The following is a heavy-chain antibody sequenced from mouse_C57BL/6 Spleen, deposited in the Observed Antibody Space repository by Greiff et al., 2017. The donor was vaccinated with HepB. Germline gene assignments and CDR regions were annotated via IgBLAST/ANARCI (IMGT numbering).Heavy chain of an antibody. D-gene: IGHD1-1*01. CDR2: INPSSGYT. CDR1: GYTFTSYT. J-gene: IGHJ1*03. CDR3: AREYYGSSYKYFDV. V-gene: IGHV1-4*01. Sequence: QVQLKESGAELARPGASVKMSCKASGYTFTSYTMHWVKQRPGQGLEWIGYINPSSGYTKYNQKFKDKATLTADKSSSTAYMKLSSLTSEDSAVYYCAREYYGSSYKYFDVWGTGTTGTVSS.